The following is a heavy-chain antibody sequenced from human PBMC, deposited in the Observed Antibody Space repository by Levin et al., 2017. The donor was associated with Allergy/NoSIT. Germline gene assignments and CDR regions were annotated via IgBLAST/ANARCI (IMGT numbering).Heavy chain of an antibody. V-gene: IGHV4-34*01. D-gene: IGHD2-21*02. CDR3: ARTSLAVTTGGMDV. J-gene: IGHJ6*02. CDR2: INHSGST. CDR1: GGSFSGYC. Sequence: NPSETLSLTCAVYGGSFSGYCWTWIRQAPGKGLEWIGEINHSGSTNYNPSLKSRVTISVDTSNKQFSLKLSSVTAADTGVYYCARTSLAVTTGGMDVWGQGTTVTVSS.